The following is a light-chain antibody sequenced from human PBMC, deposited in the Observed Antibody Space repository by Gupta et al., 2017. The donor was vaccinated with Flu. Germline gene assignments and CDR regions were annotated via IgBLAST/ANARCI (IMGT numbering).Light chain of an antibody. CDR1: TLGDKY. V-gene: IGLV3-1*01. Sequence: SYELTQPPSVSVSPGQPASITCSGDTLGDKYACWYQQKPGQSPVLVIYQDSKRSAGSPERFSGSNSGNTATLTIRGTQAMDEADYDCQAWDSSNVVFGGGTKLTVL. CDR2: QDS. CDR3: QAWDSSNVV. J-gene: IGLJ2*01.